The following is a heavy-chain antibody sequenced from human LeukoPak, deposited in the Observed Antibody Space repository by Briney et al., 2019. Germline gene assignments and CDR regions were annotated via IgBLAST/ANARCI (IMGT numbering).Heavy chain of an antibody. D-gene: IGHD1-1*01. V-gene: IGHV3-48*04. CDR1: GFIFSSNS. Sequence: GGSLRLSCAASGFIFSSNSMSWVRQAPGKGLEWVSYISSGSSTIYYADSVKGRFTISRDNAKRSLYLQMNNLRAEDTAVYYCATSGYNNIDYWGQGTVVAVSS. J-gene: IGHJ4*02. CDR2: ISSGSSTI. CDR3: ATSGYNNIDY.